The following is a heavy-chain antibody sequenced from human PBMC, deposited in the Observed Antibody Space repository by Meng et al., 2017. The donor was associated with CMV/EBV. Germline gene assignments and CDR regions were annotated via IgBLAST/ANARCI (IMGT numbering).Heavy chain of an antibody. D-gene: IGHD1-26*01. CDR1: GGTFSGYA. CDR3: ARDGKSIVGATHFDY. J-gene: IGHJ4*02. Sequence: SGGTFSGYAISWVRQAPGQGLGWMGGIIPIFGTANYAQKFQGRVTITADESTSTAYMELSSLRSEDTAVYYCARDGKSIVGATHFDYWGQGTLVTVSS. V-gene: IGHV1-69*01. CDR2: IIPIFGTA.